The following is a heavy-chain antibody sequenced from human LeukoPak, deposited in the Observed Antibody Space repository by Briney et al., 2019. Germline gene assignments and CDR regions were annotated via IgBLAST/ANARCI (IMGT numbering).Heavy chain of an antibody. J-gene: IGHJ5*02. CDR3: ARDTWGTHLLIAAAPRSWWFDP. D-gene: IGHD6-13*01. V-gene: IGHV1-2*02. Sequence: GASVKVSCKASGYTFTGYYLHWVRQAPGQGLEWMGWINPNSGGTNYAQKLQGRVTMTTDTSTSTAYMELRSLRSDDTAVYYCARDTWGTHLLIAAAPRSWWFDPWGQGTLVTVSS. CDR1: GYTFTGYY. CDR2: INPNSGGT.